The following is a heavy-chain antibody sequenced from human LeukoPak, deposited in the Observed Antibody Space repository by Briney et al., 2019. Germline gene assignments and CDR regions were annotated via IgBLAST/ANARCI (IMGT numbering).Heavy chain of an antibody. D-gene: IGHD3-10*01. J-gene: IGHJ5*02. Sequence: ASVKVSCTASGYTFTSYDINWVRQATGQGLEWMGWMNPNSGNTGYAQKFQGRVTMTRNTSISTAYMELSSLRSEDTAVYYCARDLFSGGSGSYRFDPWGQGTLVTVSS. CDR2: MNPNSGNT. CDR3: ARDLFSGGSGSYRFDP. V-gene: IGHV1-8*01. CDR1: GYTFTSYD.